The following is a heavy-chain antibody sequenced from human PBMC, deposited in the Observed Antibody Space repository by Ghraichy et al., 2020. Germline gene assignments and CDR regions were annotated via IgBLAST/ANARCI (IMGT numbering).Heavy chain of an antibody. Sequence: GGSLRLSCTASGFTFGDYAMSWVRQAPGKGLEWVGFIRSKTYGGTTEYAASVEDRFTISRDDSKSIAYLQMNSLKTEDTAVYFCSLYYDILTGYYNPGYHYGMDVWGQGTTVTVSS. V-gene: IGHV3-49*04. D-gene: IGHD3-9*01. J-gene: IGHJ6*02. CDR1: GFTFGDYA. CDR3: SLYYDILTGYYNPGYHYGMDV. CDR2: IRSKTYGGTT.